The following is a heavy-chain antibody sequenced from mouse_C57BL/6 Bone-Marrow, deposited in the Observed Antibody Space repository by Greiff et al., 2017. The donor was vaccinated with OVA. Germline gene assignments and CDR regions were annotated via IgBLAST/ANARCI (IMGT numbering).Heavy chain of an antibody. J-gene: IGHJ4*01. D-gene: IGHD3-3*01. CDR2: IAPADGET. CDR3: ARGCYYYAMDD. V-gene: IGHV14-2*01. CDR1: GFNIKDYY. Sequence: EVQLQQSGAELVKPGASVKLSCTASGFNIKDYYMHWVKQRTEQCLAWIGRIAPADGETKYAPKFQGKATITADTSSNTAYLQLSSLTSEDTAVYYCARGCYYYAMDDWGKGTSVTVAS.